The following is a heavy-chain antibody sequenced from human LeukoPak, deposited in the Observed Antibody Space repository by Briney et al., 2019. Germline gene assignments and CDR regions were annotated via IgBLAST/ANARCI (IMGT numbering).Heavy chain of an antibody. J-gene: IGHJ4*02. Sequence: GASVKVSCKASGGTFRSYAISWVRQAPGQGLEWMGGIIPIFGTANYAQKFQGRVTITADESTSTAYMELSSLRSEDTAVYYCASLSGYYKGNKWGQGTLVTVSS. CDR3: ASLSGYYKGNK. D-gene: IGHD3-3*01. CDR1: GGTFRSYA. CDR2: IIPIFGTA. V-gene: IGHV1-69*13.